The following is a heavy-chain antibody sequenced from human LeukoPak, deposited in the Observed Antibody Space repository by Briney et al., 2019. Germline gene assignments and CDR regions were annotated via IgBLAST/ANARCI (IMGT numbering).Heavy chain of an antibody. CDR2: INWSSKMV. CDR1: GFDFGNYA. Sequence: PGRSLRLSCAASGFDFGNYAMHWVRQAPGKGLQWVSGINWSSKMVAYAASVKGRLTISRDNAKNSLYLQMNSLTSEDTAFYFCAKGSLEMATVDFEFWGQGTLVTVSS. CDR3: AKGSLEMATVDFEF. D-gene: IGHD5-24*01. J-gene: IGHJ4*02. V-gene: IGHV3-9*01.